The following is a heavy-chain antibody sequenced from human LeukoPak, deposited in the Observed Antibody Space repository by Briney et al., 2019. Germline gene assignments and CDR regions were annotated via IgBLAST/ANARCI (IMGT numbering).Heavy chain of an antibody. CDR2: IYYSGST. J-gene: IGHJ4*02. CDR1: GGSISSSSYY. CDR3: ARVMLYYFDY. D-gene: IGHD2-21*01. Sequence: SETLSLTCTASGGSISSSSYYWGWIRQPPGKGLEWIGSIYYSGSTYYNPPLKSRVTISVDTSKNQFSLKLSSVTAADTAVYYCARVMLYYFDYWGQGTLVTVSS. V-gene: IGHV4-39*01.